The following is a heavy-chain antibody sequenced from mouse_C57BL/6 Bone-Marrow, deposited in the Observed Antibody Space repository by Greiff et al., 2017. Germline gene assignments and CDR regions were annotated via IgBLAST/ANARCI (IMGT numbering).Heavy chain of an antibody. V-gene: IGHV1-81*01. D-gene: IGHD1-1*01. Sequence: VKLQESGAELARPGASVKLSCKASGYTFTSYGISWVKQRTGQGLEWIGEIYPRSGNTYYNEKFKGKATLTADKSSSTAYMELRSLTSEDSAVYFCASGGFYYGSSYSYFDYWGQGTTLTVSS. CDR1: GYTFTSYG. CDR3: ASGGFYYGSSYSYFDY. CDR2: IYPRSGNT. J-gene: IGHJ2*01.